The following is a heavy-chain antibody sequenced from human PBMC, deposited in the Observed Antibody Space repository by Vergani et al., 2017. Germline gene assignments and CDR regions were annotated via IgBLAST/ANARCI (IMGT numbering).Heavy chain of an antibody. CDR3: ARVRDGYKDY. CDR2: ISWNSGSI. D-gene: IGHD5-24*01. CDR1: GFTFDDYA. J-gene: IGHJ4*02. Sequence: EVQLVESGGGLVQPGRSLRLSCAASGFTFDDYAMHWVRQAPGKGLEWVSGISWNSGSIGYADSVKGRFTISRDNAKNSLYLQMNSLRAEDTALYYCARVRDGYKDYWGQGTLVTVSS. V-gene: IGHV3-9*01.